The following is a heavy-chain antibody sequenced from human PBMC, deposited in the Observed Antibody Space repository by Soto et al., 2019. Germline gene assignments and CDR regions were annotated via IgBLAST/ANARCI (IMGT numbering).Heavy chain of an antibody. Sequence: QVQLVESGGGVVQPGRSLRLSCAASGFTFSSYAMHWVRQAPGKGLEWVAVISYDGSNKYYVDSVKGRFTISRDNSKNTLYLQMNSLRAEDTVVYYCARDTIAARGPHYYYNGMDFWGQGTTVTVSS. CDR2: ISYDGSNK. D-gene: IGHD6-6*01. V-gene: IGHV3-30-3*01. CDR3: ARDTIAARGPHYYYNGMDF. CDR1: GFTFSSYA. J-gene: IGHJ6*02.